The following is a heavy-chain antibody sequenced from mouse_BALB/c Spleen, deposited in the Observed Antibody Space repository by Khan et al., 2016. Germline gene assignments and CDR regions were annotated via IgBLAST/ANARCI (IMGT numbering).Heavy chain of an antibody. Sequence: VQLQQSGPEMVKPGASVKMSCKASGYTFTTYVMHWVKQKPGQGLEWIGYINPDNDDSKYSEKFKGKATLTSDKSSSTAYMELSSLTTEDHAVYYCASACYYSWFAFWGQGTLVTVSA. J-gene: IGHJ3*01. V-gene: IGHV1S136*01. CDR3: ASACYYSWFAF. CDR2: INPDNDDS. CDR1: GYTFTTYV. D-gene: IGHD2-12*01.